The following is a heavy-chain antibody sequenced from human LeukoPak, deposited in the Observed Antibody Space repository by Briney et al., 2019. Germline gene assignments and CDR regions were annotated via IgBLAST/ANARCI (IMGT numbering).Heavy chain of an antibody. D-gene: IGHD2-2*01. J-gene: IGHJ5*02. Sequence: SETVSLTCAVSGYSISSGYYWGWIRQPPGKGLEWIGSIYHSGSTYYNPSLKSRVTISVDTSKNQFSLKLSSVTAADTAVYYCARLRGSYCSSTSCLRQNWFDPWGQGTLVTVSS. CDR2: IYHSGST. CDR1: GYSISSGYY. CDR3: ARLRGSYCSSTSCLRQNWFDP. V-gene: IGHV4-38-2*01.